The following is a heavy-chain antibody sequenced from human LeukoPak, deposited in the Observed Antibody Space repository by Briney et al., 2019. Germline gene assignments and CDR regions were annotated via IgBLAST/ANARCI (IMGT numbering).Heavy chain of an antibody. CDR1: GYTFTGYY. D-gene: IGHD2-15*01. J-gene: IGHJ5*02. CDR3: ARSSSRGFSGGQFHFDWFDP. V-gene: IGHV1-2*02. Sequence: ASVKVSCKASGYTFTGYYIHWVRQAPGQGLEWMGWINPNSGGTNYAQKFQGRVTMTGDTSINTAYMELSRLISDDTAVYYCARSSSRGFSGGQFHFDWFDPWGQGTLATVSS. CDR2: INPNSGGT.